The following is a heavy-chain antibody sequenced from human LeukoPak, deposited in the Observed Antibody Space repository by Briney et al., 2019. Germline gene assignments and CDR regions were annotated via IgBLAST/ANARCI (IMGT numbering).Heavy chain of an antibody. V-gene: IGHV1-2*02. CDR2: TNPNSGGT. Sequence: GASVKVSCKASGHTFTGYYMHWVRQAPGQGLEWMGWTNPNSGGTNYAQKFQGRVTMTRDTSISTAYMELSRLRSDDTAVYYCARVRYYDSSGYYRPDDAFDIWGQGTMVTVSS. J-gene: IGHJ3*02. CDR1: GHTFTGYY. CDR3: ARVRYYDSSGYYRPDDAFDI. D-gene: IGHD3-22*01.